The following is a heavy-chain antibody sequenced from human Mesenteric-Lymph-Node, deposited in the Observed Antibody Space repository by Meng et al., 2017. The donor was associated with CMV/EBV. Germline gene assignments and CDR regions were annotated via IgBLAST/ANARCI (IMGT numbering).Heavy chain of an antibody. CDR1: GGSFSGYY. D-gene: IGHD3-9*01. V-gene: IGHV4-34*01. CDR2: INHSGST. J-gene: IGHJ4*02. Sequence: VQLHQWGAGILKPSETLSVTCSGDGGSFSGYYWNWIRQYPEKGLEWIGEINHSGSTTYNPSFTSRIIISVDTSTNQISLNMSSVTAADTAVYYCARGSSYDILTGYFDYWGQGALVTVSS. CDR3: ARGSSYDILTGYFDY.